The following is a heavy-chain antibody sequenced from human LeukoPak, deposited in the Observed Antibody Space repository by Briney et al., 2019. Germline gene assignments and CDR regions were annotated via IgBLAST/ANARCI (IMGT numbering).Heavy chain of an antibody. CDR1: GYTFTNYW. J-gene: IGHJ4*02. CDR3: ARRGTGFGDT. D-gene: IGHD3-10*01. CDR2: IYPGDSGI. Sequence: PGESLKISCKAFGYTFTNYWIGWVRQMPGKGLDWMGIIYPGDSGIRYSPSFQGQVTISADKSISTAYLQWNSLRASDTAMYYCARRGTGFGDTWGQGTLVTVSS. V-gene: IGHV5-51*01.